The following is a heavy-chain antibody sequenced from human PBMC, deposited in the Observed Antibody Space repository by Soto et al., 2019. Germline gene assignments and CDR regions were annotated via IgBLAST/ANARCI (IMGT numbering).Heavy chain of an antibody. D-gene: IGHD5-12*01. CDR2: INAGNGNT. CDR3: ARRSGYDSAGRGAYYYYYGMDV. J-gene: IGHJ6*02. V-gene: IGHV1-3*01. Sequence: ASVKVSCKASGYTFTIYAMHWVRQAPGQRLEWMGWINAGNGNTKYSQKFQGRVTITRDTSASTAYMELSSLRSEDTAVYYCARRSGYDSAGRGAYYYYYGMDVWGQGTTVTVSS. CDR1: GYTFTIYA.